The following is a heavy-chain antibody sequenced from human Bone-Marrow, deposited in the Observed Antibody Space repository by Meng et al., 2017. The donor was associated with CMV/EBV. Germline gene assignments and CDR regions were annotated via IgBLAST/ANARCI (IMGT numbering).Heavy chain of an antibody. D-gene: IGHD3-9*01. CDR3: VREGNYDILTGYSFDY. CDR2: IQQDGSEK. V-gene: IGHV3-7*01. CDR1: GFTFGSYW. Sequence: GGSLRLSCAASGFTFGSYWMSWVRQAPGKGLEWVANIQQDGSEKYYVDSLKGRFTISRDNAKNSLFLQMNSLRAEDTAVYYCVREGNYDILTGYSFDYWGQGRLVTVSS. J-gene: IGHJ4*02.